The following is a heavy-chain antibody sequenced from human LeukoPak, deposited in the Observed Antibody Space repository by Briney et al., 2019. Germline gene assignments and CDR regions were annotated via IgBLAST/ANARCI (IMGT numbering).Heavy chain of an antibody. D-gene: IGHD5-24*01. V-gene: IGHV4-38-2*02. J-gene: IGHJ4*02. CDR2: IYHSGST. CDR1: GYSISSGYY. CDR3: SRARREMGDY. Sequence: SETLSLTCTVSGYSISSGYYWGWIRQPPGKGLEWIGSIYHSGSTYYNPSLKSRVTISVDTSKNQFSLNLSSVTAPDTAVYYCSRARREMGDYWGQGTLVSVSS.